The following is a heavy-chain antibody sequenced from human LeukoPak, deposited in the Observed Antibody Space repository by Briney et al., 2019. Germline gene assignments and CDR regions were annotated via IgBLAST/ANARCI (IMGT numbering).Heavy chain of an antibody. CDR3: ARPSGSYGRYYFDY. Sequence: GASXXVSCKASGGTFSSYTISWVRQAPGQGLEWMGRIIPILGIANYAQRFQGRGTITADKSTSTAYMELSSLRSEDTAVYYCARPSGSYGRYYFDYWGQGTLVTVSS. CDR1: GGTFSSYT. V-gene: IGHV1-69*02. CDR2: IIPILGIA. D-gene: IGHD1-26*01. J-gene: IGHJ4*02.